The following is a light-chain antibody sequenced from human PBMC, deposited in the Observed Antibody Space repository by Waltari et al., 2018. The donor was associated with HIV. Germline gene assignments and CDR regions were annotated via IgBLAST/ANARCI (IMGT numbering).Light chain of an antibody. CDR1: SPNIGAGYD. CDR3: QSYDRSLTWV. V-gene: IGLV1-40*01. Sequence: HSLLTPPPSVSGAPGQRVTISCTGSSPNIGAGYDVHWYQKYPGTAPKLLIFKNINRPSGVPDRFSASKSVTSASLVITGLQPEDEADYYCQSYDRSLTWVFGGGTSLTVL. J-gene: IGLJ2*01. CDR2: KNI.